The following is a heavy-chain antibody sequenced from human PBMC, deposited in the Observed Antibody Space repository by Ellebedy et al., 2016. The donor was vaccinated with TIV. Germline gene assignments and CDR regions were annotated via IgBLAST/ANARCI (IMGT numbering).Heavy chain of an antibody. CDR2: IRNSGGST. D-gene: IGHD3-22*01. Sequence: GESLKISCAASGFTFFSYAMNWVRQAPGKGLEWVSSIRNSGGSTHYADAVKGRFTISRDDSKNTLSLQMNSLRAEDTAVYYCAKGGRDFQDSSGLIHFWGQGTLVTVSS. CDR1: GFTFFSYA. V-gene: IGHV3-23*01. CDR3: AKGGRDFQDSSGLIHF. J-gene: IGHJ4*02.